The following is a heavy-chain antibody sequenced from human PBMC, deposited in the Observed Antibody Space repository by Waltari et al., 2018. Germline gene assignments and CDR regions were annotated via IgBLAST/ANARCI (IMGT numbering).Heavy chain of an antibody. Sequence: QVQLVQSGAEVKKPGSSVKVSCKASGGPFSSYAISWVRQAPGQGLEWMGRIIPIFGTANYAQKFQGRVTITADKSTSTAYMELSSLRSEDTVVYYCARDLCSGGSCYYYYGMDVWGQGTTVTVSS. CDR2: IIPIFGTA. J-gene: IGHJ6*02. CDR3: ARDLCSGGSCYYYYGMDV. D-gene: IGHD2-15*01. CDR1: GGPFSSYA. V-gene: IGHV1-69*08.